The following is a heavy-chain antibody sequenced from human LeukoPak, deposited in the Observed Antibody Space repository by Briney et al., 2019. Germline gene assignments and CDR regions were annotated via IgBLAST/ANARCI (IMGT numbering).Heavy chain of an antibody. V-gene: IGHV3-30-3*01. CDR3: ARDRRRYYYDSSGYSDY. CDR2: ISYDGSNK. Sequence: TGRSLRLSCAASGFTFSSYAMHWVRQAPGKGLEWVAVISYDGSNKYYADSVKGRFTISRDNSKNTLYLQMNSLRAEDTAVYYCARDRRRYYYDSSGYSDYWGQGTLVTVSS. CDR1: GFTFSSYA. J-gene: IGHJ4*02. D-gene: IGHD3-22*01.